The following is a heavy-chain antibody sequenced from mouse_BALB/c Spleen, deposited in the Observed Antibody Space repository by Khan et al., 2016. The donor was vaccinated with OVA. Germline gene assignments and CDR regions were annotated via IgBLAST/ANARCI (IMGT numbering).Heavy chain of an antibody. CDR1: GYTFTDYY. CDR2: ISPRSGDI. V-gene: IGHV1-77*01. J-gene: IGHJ3*01. D-gene: IGHD1-2*01. Sequence: VQLQESGAELARPGASVKLSCKASGYTFTDYYINWVKQRTGQGLEWIGEISPRSGDIYYNERFKGKATLTADKSSSTAYMQLSSLTSEASAVYFCARRNYFGYTFAYWGQGTLVTVSA. CDR3: ARRNYFGYTFAY.